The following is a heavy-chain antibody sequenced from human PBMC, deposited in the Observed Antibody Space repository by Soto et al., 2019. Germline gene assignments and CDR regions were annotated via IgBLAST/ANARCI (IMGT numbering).Heavy chain of an antibody. V-gene: IGHV1-3*05. CDR1: GYTYISYS. CDR3: AREKWGSGSRWLDP. CDR2: INVGNGNT. J-gene: IGHJ5*02. D-gene: IGHD6-19*01. Sequence: QVQVVQSGAEEKKPGASVKVSCKASGYTYISYSMHWVRQAPGQRLEWMGWINVGNGNTKYSQNFQGRVTINQDTSASTAYMELRSLTSEDTAVYYCAREKWGSGSRWLDPWGQGTLVTVSS.